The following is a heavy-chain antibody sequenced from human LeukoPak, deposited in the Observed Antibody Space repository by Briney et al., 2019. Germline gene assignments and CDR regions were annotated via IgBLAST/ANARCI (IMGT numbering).Heavy chain of an antibody. J-gene: IGHJ4*02. D-gene: IGHD6-13*01. CDR2: IKQDGSEI. CDR3: AKDTDGAAAGTTWGH. CDR1: GFTFSSYA. Sequence: GGSLRLSCAASGFTFSSYAMSWFRQAPGKGLEWVANIKQDGSEIYYVDSVKGRFTISRDNAKNSLYLQMNSLRAEDTALYYCAKDTDGAAAGTTWGHWGQGTLVTVSS. V-gene: IGHV3-7*03.